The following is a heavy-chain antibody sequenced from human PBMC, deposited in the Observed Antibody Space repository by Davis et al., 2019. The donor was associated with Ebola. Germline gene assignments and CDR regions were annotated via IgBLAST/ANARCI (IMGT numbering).Heavy chain of an antibody. CDR3: ARPDYAIHDGMDV. CDR1: GYTFTNYF. D-gene: IGHD3-16*01. CDR2: INPSGGST. V-gene: IGHV1-46*01. J-gene: IGHJ6*04. Sequence: AASVKVSCKASGYTFTNYFMHWVRQAPGQGLEWMGIINPSGGSTTYAQKFQGRVTMTSDTSTSTVYMELSSLRSEDTAVYYCARPDYAIHDGMDVWGTGTTVTVFS.